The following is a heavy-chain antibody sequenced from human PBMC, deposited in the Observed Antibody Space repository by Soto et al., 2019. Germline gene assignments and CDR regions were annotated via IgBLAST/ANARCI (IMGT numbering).Heavy chain of an antibody. J-gene: IGHJ6*03. CDR3: ARGRRSSTSWGYYYYYMDV. CDR2: MNPNSGNT. Sequence: ASVKVSCKASGYTFTSYDINWVRQATGQGLEWMGWMNPNSGNTGYAQKFQGRVTMTRNTSISTAYMELSSLRSEDTAVYYCARGRRSSTSWGYYYYYMDVWGKGTTVTVSS. CDR1: GYTFTSYD. V-gene: IGHV1-8*01. D-gene: IGHD2-2*01.